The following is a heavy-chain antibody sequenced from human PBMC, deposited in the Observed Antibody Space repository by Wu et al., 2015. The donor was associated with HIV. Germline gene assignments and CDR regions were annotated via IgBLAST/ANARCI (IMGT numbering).Heavy chain of an antibody. D-gene: IGHD4-17*01. CDR1: GGTFSSYA. V-gene: IGHV1-2*02. CDR2: INPNSGGT. J-gene: IGHJ4*02. CDR3: AWGGENYDY. Sequence: QVQLVQSGAEMKKPGASVKVSCKASGGTFSSYAISWVRQAPGQGLEWMGWINPNSGGTNYAQKFQGRVTMTRDTSISTAYMELSRLRSDDTAVYYCAWGGENYDYWGQGTLVTVSS.